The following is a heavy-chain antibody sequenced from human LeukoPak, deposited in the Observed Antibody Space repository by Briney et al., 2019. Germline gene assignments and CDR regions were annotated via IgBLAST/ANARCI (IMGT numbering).Heavy chain of an antibody. Sequence: GGSLRLSCAASVFTVSSSYMSWVRQAPGKGLEWFSIITSTGTTYYADSVKGRFTISRDNSKNTVYLQVNSLRDEDTAVYYCARDLEAANKYYFDYWGQGTIVRVST. D-gene: IGHD6-13*01. J-gene: IGHJ4*02. CDR3: ARDLEAANKYYFDY. V-gene: IGHV3-66*01. CDR1: VFTVSSSY. CDR2: ITSTGTT.